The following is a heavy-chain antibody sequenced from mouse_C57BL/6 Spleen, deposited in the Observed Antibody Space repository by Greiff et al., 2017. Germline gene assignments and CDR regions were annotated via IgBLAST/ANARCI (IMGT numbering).Heavy chain of an antibody. CDR2: IHPNSGST. CDR3: ARGGSSGYAYAMDY. CDR1: GYTFTSYW. V-gene: IGHV1-64*01. J-gene: IGHJ4*01. D-gene: IGHD3-2*02. Sequence: VQLQQPGAELVKPGASVKLSCKASGYTFTSYWMHWVKQRPGQGLEWIGMIHPNSGSTNYNEKFKSKATLTVDKSSSTAYMQLSSLTSEDSAVYYCARGGSSGYAYAMDYWGQGTSVTVSS.